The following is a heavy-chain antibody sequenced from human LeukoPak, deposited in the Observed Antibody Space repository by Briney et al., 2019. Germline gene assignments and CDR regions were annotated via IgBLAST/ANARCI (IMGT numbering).Heavy chain of an antibody. Sequence: GGSLRLSCAASGFTFSSYSMNWVRQAPGKGLEWVSSISSSSSYIYYADSVKGRFTISRDNAKNSLYLQMNSLRAEDTAVYYCARPVISGSGKDDYWGQGTLVTVSS. J-gene: IGHJ4*02. CDR3: ARPVISGSGKDDY. V-gene: IGHV3-21*01. CDR1: GFTFSSYS. D-gene: IGHD3-10*01. CDR2: ISSSSSYI.